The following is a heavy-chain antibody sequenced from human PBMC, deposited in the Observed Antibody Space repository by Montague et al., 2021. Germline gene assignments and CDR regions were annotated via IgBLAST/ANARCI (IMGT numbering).Heavy chain of an antibody. D-gene: IGHD4-11*01. V-gene: IGHV4-34*01. CDR1: GGSFNDYY. J-gene: IGHJ4*02. Sequence: SETLSLTCAVSGGSFNDYYWRWIRQSPGQGLEWIGDITHNGRTNSNPSLKSRVTLSVDTSKSHFSLNLTSVTAADTAVYFCARRPRITVTGRFDLWGEGTLVTVSS. CDR2: ITHNGRT. CDR3: ARRPRITVTGRFDL.